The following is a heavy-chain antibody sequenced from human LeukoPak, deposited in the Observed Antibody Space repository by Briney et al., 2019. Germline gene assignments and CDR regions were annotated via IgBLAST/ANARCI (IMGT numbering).Heavy chain of an antibody. V-gene: IGHV4-59*12. J-gene: IGHJ3*02. CDR2: IYYSGNT. Sequence: PSETLSLTCTVSGGSISSYYWSWIRQPPGKGLEWIGYIYYSGNTNYNPSLKSRATMSVDTSKNQFSLKLSSVTAADTAVYYCARGHRSGTIWNPRSRAFDIWGQGTMVTISS. CDR1: GGSISSYY. CDR3: ARGHRSGTIWNPRSRAFDI. D-gene: IGHD1-7*01.